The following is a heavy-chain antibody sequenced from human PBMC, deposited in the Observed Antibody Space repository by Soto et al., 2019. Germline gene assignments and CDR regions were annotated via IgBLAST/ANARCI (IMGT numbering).Heavy chain of an antibody. V-gene: IGHV4-59*01. Sequence: PSETLSLTCTVSGGSISSYYWSWIRQPPGKGLEWIGYIYYSGSTNYNPSLKSRVTISVDTSKNQFSLKLSSVTAADTAVYYCAREGFEVYYFDYWGQGTLVTVS. CDR3: AREGFEVYYFDY. J-gene: IGHJ4*02. CDR1: GGSISSYY. CDR2: IYYSGST.